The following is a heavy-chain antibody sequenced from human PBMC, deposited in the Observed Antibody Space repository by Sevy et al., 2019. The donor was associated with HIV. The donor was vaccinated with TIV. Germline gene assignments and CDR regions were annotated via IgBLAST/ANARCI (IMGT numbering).Heavy chain of an antibody. CDR3: AKDLRISAGGTTSFDF. D-gene: IGHD6-13*01. V-gene: IGHV3-23*01. CDR1: GFTFSSYA. J-gene: IGHJ4*02. Sequence: GESLKISYAASGFTFSSYAMSWVRQAPGKGLEWVSAISDSGVSTYYADSVKGRFTISRDNSKNTLYLQMNGLRAEDTAVYYCAKDLRISAGGTTSFDFWGQGTLVTVSS. CDR2: ISDSGVST.